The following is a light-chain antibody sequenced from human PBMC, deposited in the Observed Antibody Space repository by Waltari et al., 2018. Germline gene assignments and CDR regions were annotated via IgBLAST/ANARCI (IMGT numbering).Light chain of an antibody. Sequence: EIVMTQSPATLSVSPGERVTLSCRASQSLRSTLVWYQQKPGRAPSLLIYGASTRATGIPARFSGSGSGTELTLTISSLQSEDFAVYFCQQYADWPPTFGQGTKVEIK. J-gene: IGKJ1*01. CDR1: QSLRST. V-gene: IGKV3-15*01. CDR3: QQYADWPPT. CDR2: GAS.